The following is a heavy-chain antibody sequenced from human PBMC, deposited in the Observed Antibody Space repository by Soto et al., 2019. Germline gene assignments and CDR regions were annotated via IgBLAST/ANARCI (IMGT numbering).Heavy chain of an antibody. Sequence: ASVKVSCKASGYTFTSYGISWVRQAPGQGLEWMGWISAYNGNTNYAQKLQGRVTMTTDTSTSTAYMELRSLRSDDTAVYYCARDKAKASSTSCYGCVWFDPWGQGTLVTVSS. J-gene: IGHJ5*02. CDR1: GYTFTSYG. V-gene: IGHV1-18*01. D-gene: IGHD2-2*01. CDR3: ARDKAKASSTSCYGCVWFDP. CDR2: ISAYNGNT.